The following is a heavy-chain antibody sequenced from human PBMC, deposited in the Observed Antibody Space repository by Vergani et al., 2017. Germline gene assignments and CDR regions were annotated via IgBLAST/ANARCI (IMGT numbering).Heavy chain of an antibody. CDR3: AKVLGNSWSPFDY. CDR1: GFTFSSYE. CDR2: ISSSGSTI. V-gene: IGHV3-48*03. Sequence: EVQLVESGGGLVQPGGSLRLSCAASGFTFSSYEMNWVRQAPGKGLEWVSYISSSGSTIYYADSVKGRFTISRDNSKNTLYMQMNNLRADDTAVYFCAKVLGNSWSPFDYWGQGTLVTVSS. J-gene: IGHJ4*02. D-gene: IGHD6-13*01.